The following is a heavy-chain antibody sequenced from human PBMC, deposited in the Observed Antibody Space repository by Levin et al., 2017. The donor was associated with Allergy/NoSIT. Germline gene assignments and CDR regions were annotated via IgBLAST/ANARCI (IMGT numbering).Heavy chain of an antibody. CDR2: ISHDGSSK. D-gene: IGHD3-10*01. J-gene: IGHJ4*01. CDR1: GFTFSFYA. Sequence: QAGGSLRLSCAASGFTFSFYAMHWVRQAPGKTVEWLATISHDGSSKSIAESEKGRFAISRDDSKNTVFLQLNTLRAEDTAVYFCARGYYGSGTYSGILGNWGPGTRVTVSS. V-gene: IGHV3-30*09. CDR3: ARGYYGSGTYSGILGN.